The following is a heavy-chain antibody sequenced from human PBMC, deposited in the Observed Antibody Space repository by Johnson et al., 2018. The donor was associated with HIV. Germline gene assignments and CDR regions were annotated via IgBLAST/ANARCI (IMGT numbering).Heavy chain of an antibody. CDR2: IKRKIDGGTT. V-gene: IGHV3-15*01. D-gene: IGHD1-1*01. CDR3: TTGLYWNDAFDI. J-gene: IGHJ3*02. CDR1: GFTFSSYA. Sequence: VQLVESGGGVVQPGRSLRLSCAASGFTFSSYAMHWVRQAPGKGLEWVGRIKRKIDGGTTDYAASVKGRFTISRDDSKNTLYLQMSSLKTEDTAVYYCTTGLYWNDAFDIWGQGTMVTVSS.